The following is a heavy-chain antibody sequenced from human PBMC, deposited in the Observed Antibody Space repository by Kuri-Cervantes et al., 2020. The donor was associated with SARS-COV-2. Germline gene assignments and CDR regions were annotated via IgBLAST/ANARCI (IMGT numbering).Heavy chain of an antibody. CDR3: ARGNDYGEDFDY. CDR1: GFTFSSYA. Sequence: GESLKISCAASGFTFSSYAMHWVCQAPGKGLEWVAVISYDGSNKYYADSVKGRFTISRDNSKNTLYLQMNSLRAEDTAVYYCARGNDYGEDFDYWGQGTLVTVSS. D-gene: IGHD4-17*01. J-gene: IGHJ4*02. V-gene: IGHV3-30-3*01. CDR2: ISYDGSNK.